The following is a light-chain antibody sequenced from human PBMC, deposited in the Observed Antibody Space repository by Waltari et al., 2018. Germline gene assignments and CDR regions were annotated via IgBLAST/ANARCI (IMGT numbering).Light chain of an antibody. CDR2: LGS. CDR1: QSLLHSNGYNY. Sequence: DIVMTQSPLSLPVTPGEPASIPFRSSQSLLHSNGYNYLDWYLQKPGQSPQLLIYLGSNRASGVPDRFSGSGSGTEFTLKISRVEAEDVGVYYCMQALQTPWTFGQGTKVEIK. V-gene: IGKV2-28*01. CDR3: MQALQTPWT. J-gene: IGKJ1*01.